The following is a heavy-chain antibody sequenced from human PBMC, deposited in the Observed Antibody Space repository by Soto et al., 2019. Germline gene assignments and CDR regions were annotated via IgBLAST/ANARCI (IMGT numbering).Heavy chain of an antibody. CDR1: GGSISSSSYY. V-gene: IGHV4-39*01. CDR2: IYYSGST. J-gene: IGHJ4*02. D-gene: IGHD3-22*01. CDR3: ATHSKVITLDY. Sequence: QLQLQESGPGLVKPSETLSLTCTVSGGSISSSSYYWGWIRQPPGKGLEWIGSIYYSGSTYYNPSLKSRVTISVDTSKNQFSLKLSSVTAADTAVYYCATHSKVITLDYWGQGTLVTVSS.